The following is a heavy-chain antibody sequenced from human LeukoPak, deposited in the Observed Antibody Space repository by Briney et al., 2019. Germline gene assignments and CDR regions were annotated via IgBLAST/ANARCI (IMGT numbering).Heavy chain of an antibody. Sequence: SETLSLTCAVYGGSFSGYYWSWIRQPPGKGLEWLGEINHSGSTNYNPSLKSRVTISVDTSKNQFSLKRSSVTAADTAVYYCARENLGYYDSSGYAFDYWGQGTLVTVSS. CDR2: INHSGST. CDR1: GGSFSGYY. D-gene: IGHD3-22*01. CDR3: ARENLGYYDSSGYAFDY. J-gene: IGHJ4*02. V-gene: IGHV4-34*01.